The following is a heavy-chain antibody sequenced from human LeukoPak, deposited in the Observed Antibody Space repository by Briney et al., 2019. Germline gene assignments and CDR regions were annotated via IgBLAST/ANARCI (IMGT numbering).Heavy chain of an antibody. Sequence: GGSLRLSCAASGFTFDDYAMHWVRQAPGKGLEWVSAISGSGGSTYYADSVKGRFTISRDNSKNTLYLQMNSLRAEDTAVYYCAKDPLRVSSGERDYWGQGTLVTVSS. D-gene: IGHD3-22*01. CDR1: GFTFDDYA. J-gene: IGHJ4*02. CDR2: ISGSGGST. CDR3: AKDPLRVSSGERDY. V-gene: IGHV3-23*01.